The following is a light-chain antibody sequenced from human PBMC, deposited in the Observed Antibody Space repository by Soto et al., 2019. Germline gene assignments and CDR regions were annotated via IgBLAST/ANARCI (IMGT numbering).Light chain of an antibody. V-gene: IGLV1-44*01. Sequence: QSVLTQPPSASGTPGQRVTISCSGSSSNIGSYTVNWYQQLPGMAPKLLIYNNNQRPSGVPDRFSGSKSGTSASLAISGLQSEDEADYHCATWDDSLTAFVFGTGTKLTVL. CDR3: ATWDDSLTAFV. J-gene: IGLJ1*01. CDR1: SSNIGSYT. CDR2: NNN.